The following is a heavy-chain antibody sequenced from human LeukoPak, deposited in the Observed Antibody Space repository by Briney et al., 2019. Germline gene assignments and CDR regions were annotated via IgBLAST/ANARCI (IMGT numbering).Heavy chain of an antibody. J-gene: IGHJ4*02. CDR1: GVSISSSNW. Sequence: SETLSLTCAVSGVSISSSNWWSWVREPPGKGLEWIGEVYHSGSTNYNPSLKSRVGISVDKSKNQFSLRLSSVTAADTAVYYCARARRVVVGAPYYFDYWGQGTLVTVSS. CDR2: VYHSGST. D-gene: IGHD2-15*01. CDR3: ARARRVVVGAPYYFDY. V-gene: IGHV4-4*02.